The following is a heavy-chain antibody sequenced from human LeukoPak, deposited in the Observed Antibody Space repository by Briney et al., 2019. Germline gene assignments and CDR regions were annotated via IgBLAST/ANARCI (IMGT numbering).Heavy chain of an antibody. V-gene: IGHV3-23*01. Sequence: GGSLRLSCAASGFTFSSYAMSWVRQAPGKGLEWVSAISGSGGSTYYADSVKGRFTISRDNAKNSLYLQMNSLRAEDTALYYCARASLNSPNYYYYMDVWGKGTTVTVSS. CDR2: ISGSGGST. J-gene: IGHJ6*03. CDR3: ARASLNSPNYYYYMDV. CDR1: GFTFSSYA. D-gene: IGHD2-21*01.